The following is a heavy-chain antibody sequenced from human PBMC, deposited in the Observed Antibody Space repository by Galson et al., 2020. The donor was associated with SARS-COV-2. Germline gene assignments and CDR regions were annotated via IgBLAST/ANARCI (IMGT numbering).Heavy chain of an antibody. V-gene: IGHV3-21*01. Sequence: NSGGSLRLSCAASGLPFSGYSMNWVRQAPGKGLEWVSSISSSSTYIYYADSVRGRFTISRDNAKNSLYLQINSLAGEDTAVYYCAGGNGDFAGYYFDAWGQGTLVTVSS. D-gene: IGHD4-17*01. CDR1: GLPFSGYS. CDR3: AGGNGDFAGYYFDA. CDR2: ISSSSTYI. J-gene: IGHJ4*02.